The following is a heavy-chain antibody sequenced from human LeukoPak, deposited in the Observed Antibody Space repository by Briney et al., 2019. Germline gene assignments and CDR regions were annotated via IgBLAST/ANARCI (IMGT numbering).Heavy chain of an antibody. V-gene: IGHV3-30*02. CDR2: IRYDGSNK. CDR3: ARVQGNFPLNWFDP. Sequence: PGGSLRLSCAASGFTFSSYGMHWVRQAPGKGLEWVAFIRYDGSNKYYADSVKGRFTISRDNAKNSMYRQMNSLRAEDTAVYYCARVQGNFPLNWFDPWGQGTLVTVSS. J-gene: IGHJ5*02. CDR1: GFTFSSYG.